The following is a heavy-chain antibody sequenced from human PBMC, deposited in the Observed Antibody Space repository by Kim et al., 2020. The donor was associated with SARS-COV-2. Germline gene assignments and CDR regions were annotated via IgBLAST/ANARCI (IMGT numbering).Heavy chain of an antibody. J-gene: IGHJ3*02. V-gene: IGHV3-30*18. CDR3: AKDSDAFDI. Sequence: GGSLRLSCAASGFNFSSHVMHWVRQAPGKGLEWVALTSYDERSKFYAGSVKGRFTISRDNSKNVLFLQMDSVRGEDTAVYYCAKDSDAFDIWGQGTMVTV. CDR2: TSYDERSK. CDR1: GFNFSSHV.